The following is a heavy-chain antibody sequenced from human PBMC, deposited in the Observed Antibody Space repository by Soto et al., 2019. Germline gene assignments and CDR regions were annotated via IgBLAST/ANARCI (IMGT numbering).Heavy chain of an antibody. V-gene: IGHV4-61*01. Sequence: QVQLQESGPGLVKPSETLSLTCTVSGGSVSSNSYYWSWIRQPPGKGLEWIGYIYHSGSTNYNPYPKSRVTISVDTSKNQYSLKLSSVTAADTAVDYCATESVGIAASDWFDPWGQGTLVTVSS. CDR2: IYHSGST. CDR3: ATESVGIAASDWFDP. CDR1: GGSVSSNSYY. J-gene: IGHJ5*02. D-gene: IGHD6-13*01.